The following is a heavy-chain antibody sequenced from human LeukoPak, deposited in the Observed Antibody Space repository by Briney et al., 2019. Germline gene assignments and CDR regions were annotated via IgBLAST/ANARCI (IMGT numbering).Heavy chain of an antibody. D-gene: IGHD5-18*01. CDR3: ARTDTWIQPRFDY. Sequence: ASVKVSCKASGYTLTAYYMHWVRQAPGQGLEWMGWINPNSGDTDYAQKFQGRVTVTRDTSISTAYMELSNLRLDDTAVYYCARTDTWIQPRFDYWGQGSLVTVSS. V-gene: IGHV1-2*02. J-gene: IGHJ4*02. CDR1: GYTLTAYY. CDR2: INPNSGDT.